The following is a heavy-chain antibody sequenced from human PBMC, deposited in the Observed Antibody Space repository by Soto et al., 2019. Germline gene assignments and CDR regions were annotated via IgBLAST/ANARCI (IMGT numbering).Heavy chain of an antibody. V-gene: IGHV3-66*01. CDR3: ARDRPEGITFGGVIVPYLF. Sequence: GGSLRLSCAASGFTVSSNYMSWVRQAPGKGLEWVSVIYSGGSTYYADSVKGRFTISRDNSKNTLYLQMNSLRAEDTAVYYCARDRPEGITFGGVIVPYLFWGQGTLVTVSS. D-gene: IGHD3-16*02. CDR1: GFTVSSNY. CDR2: IYSGGST. J-gene: IGHJ4*02.